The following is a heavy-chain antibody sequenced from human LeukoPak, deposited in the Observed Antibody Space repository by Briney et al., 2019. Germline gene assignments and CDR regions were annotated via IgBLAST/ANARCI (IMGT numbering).Heavy chain of an antibody. Sequence: SVKVSCKASGGTFSSYAISWVRQAPGQGLEWMGGIIPIFGTANYAQKFQGRVTITADESTSTAYMELSSLRSEDTAVYYCARGLPRYCSSTSCYDNPDQDYYYMDVWGKGTTVTVSS. CDR1: GGTFSSYA. CDR3: ARGLPRYCSSTSCYDNPDQDYYYMDV. CDR2: IIPIFGTA. V-gene: IGHV1-69*13. D-gene: IGHD2-2*01. J-gene: IGHJ6*03.